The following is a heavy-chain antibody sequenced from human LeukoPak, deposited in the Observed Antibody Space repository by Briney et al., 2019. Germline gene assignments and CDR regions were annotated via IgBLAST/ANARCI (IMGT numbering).Heavy chain of an antibody. CDR3: ASDEYTPESYFDY. Sequence: GGSLRLSCAASGFTLRSYWMNWLRQGPGKGLVWVSAISGSGGSTYYADSVKGRFTISRDNSKNTLYLQMNSLRAEDTAVYYCASDEYTPESYFDYWGQGTLVTVSS. J-gene: IGHJ4*02. D-gene: IGHD2/OR15-2a*01. CDR2: ISGSGGST. CDR1: GFTLRSYW. V-gene: IGHV3-23*01.